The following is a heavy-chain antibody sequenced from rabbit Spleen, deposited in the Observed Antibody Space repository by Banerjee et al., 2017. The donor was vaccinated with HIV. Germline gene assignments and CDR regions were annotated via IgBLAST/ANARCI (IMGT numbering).Heavy chain of an antibody. D-gene: IGHD8-1*01. V-gene: IGHV1S45*01. CDR1: GFSFSSSYW. J-gene: IGHJ6*01. Sequence: QEQLVESGGDLVQPEGSLTLTCTASGFSFSSSYWICWVRQAPGKGLEWIACIYVGSSGNTYYASWAKGRFTISKTSSSTVTLQMTSLTAADTATYFCARDTGSSFSSYGMDLWGPGTLVTVS. CDR3: ARDTGSSFSSYGMDL. CDR2: IYVGSSGNT.